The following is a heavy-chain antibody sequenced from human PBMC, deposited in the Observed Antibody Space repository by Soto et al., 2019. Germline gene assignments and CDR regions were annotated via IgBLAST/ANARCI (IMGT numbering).Heavy chain of an antibody. CDR2: IYYSGST. V-gene: IGHV4-61*01. CDR1: GGSVSSGSYY. J-gene: IGHJ6*02. Sequence: SETLSLTCTVSGGSVSSGSYYWSWIRQPPGKGLEWIGYIYYSGSTNYNPSLKSRVTISVDTSKNQFSLKLSSVTAADTAVYYCAREYYDILTGYPPYYYYGMDVWGQGTTVTVS. CDR3: AREYYDILTGYPPYYYYGMDV. D-gene: IGHD3-9*01.